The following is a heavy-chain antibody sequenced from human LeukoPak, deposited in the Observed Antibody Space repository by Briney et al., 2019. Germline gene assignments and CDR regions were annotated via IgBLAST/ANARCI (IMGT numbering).Heavy chain of an antibody. D-gene: IGHD3-22*01. CDR1: GYTFTGYY. Sequence: GASVKVSRKASGYTFTGYYMHWVRQAPGQGLEWMGWINPNSGGTNYAQKFQGRVTITRDTSISTAYMELSRLRSDDTAVYYCARDPAYYDSSGPATRFDPWGQGTLVTVSS. J-gene: IGHJ5*02. CDR3: ARDPAYYDSSGPATRFDP. V-gene: IGHV1-2*02. CDR2: INPNSGGT.